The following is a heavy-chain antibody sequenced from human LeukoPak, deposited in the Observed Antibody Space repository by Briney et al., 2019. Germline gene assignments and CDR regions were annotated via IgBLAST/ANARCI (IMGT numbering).Heavy chain of an antibody. CDR2: INHSGST. V-gene: IGHV4-34*01. D-gene: IGHD3-9*01. CDR1: GGSYSGYY. CDR3: ARGPGTYYDILTGYYLFDY. Sequence: SETLSLTCAVYGGSYSGYYWSWIRQPPGKGLEWIGEINHSGSTNYNPSLKSRVTISVDTSKNQFSLKLSSVTAADTAVYYCARGPGTYYDILTGYYLFDYWGQGTLVTVSS. J-gene: IGHJ4*02.